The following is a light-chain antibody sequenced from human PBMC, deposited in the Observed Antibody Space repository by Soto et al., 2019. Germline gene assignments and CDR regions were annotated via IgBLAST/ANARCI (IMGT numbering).Light chain of an antibody. CDR2: GAS. V-gene: IGKV3-20*01. J-gene: IGKJ1*01. CDR1: QSASSSD. CDR3: QHYARSVGT. Sequence: EIVLTQSPGTLSLSAGERATVSCRASQSASSSDFAWYQQKPGQAPRLLISGASNRATGIPDRFSGSGSGTDFTLTISRLEPEDFAVYYCQHYARSVGTFGQGTRVEIK.